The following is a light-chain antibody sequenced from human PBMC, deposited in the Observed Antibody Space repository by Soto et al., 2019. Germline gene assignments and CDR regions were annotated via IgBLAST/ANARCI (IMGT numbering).Light chain of an antibody. CDR3: QQYGSSYT. Sequence: EIVLTQSPGTLSLSPGERATLSCRASQSVSSSYLAWYQQKPGQAPRLLIYGASRRATGIPDRFSGSGSGTDFTFTISRLETEDFAVDYCQQYGSSYTFGKGSKREIK. V-gene: IGKV3-20*01. CDR1: QSVSSSY. J-gene: IGKJ2*01. CDR2: GAS.